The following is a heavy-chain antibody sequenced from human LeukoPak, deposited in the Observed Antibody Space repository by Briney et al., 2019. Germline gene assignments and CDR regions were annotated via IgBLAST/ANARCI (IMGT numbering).Heavy chain of an antibody. Sequence: PGGSLRLSCAASGFTFSSYAMSWVRQAPGKGLEWVSAISGSGGSTYYADSVKGRFTISRDNSKNTLYLQMNSLRAEDTAVYYCAKDRGSSGWYVAECFQHWGQGTLVTVSS. CDR2: ISGSGGST. CDR1: GFTFSSYA. D-gene: IGHD6-19*01. CDR3: AKDRGSSGWYVAECFQH. V-gene: IGHV3-23*01. J-gene: IGHJ1*01.